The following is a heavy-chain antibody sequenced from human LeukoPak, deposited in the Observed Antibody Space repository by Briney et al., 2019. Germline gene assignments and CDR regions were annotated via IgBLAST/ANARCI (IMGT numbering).Heavy chain of an antibody. CDR1: GYTFTSYG. J-gene: IGHJ4*02. CDR3: ARDLFDVGYADY. D-gene: IGHD5-12*01. V-gene: IGHV1-18*01. Sequence: ASVKVSCRASGYTFTSYGISWVRQAPGQGLEWMGWISAYNGNTNYAQKLQGRVTMTTDTSTSTAYMELRSLRSDDTAVYYCARDLFDVGYADYWGQGTLVTVSS. CDR2: ISAYNGNT.